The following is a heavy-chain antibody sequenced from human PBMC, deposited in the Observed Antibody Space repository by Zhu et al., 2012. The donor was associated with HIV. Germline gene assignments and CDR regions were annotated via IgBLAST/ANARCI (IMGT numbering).Heavy chain of an antibody. CDR3: ARLYGSGSFDN. J-gene: IGHJ4*02. Sequence: QVQLQESGPGLVKPSETLSLTCSVSGGSISGYYWSWIRQPAGRGLVWIGRIYPSGSTKYNPSLKGRVTMSVDTSKNQFSLNLTSVTAADTAVYYCARLYGSGSFDNWGQGTLVTVSS. CDR1: GGSISGYY. V-gene: IGHV4-4*07. D-gene: IGHD3-10*01. CDR2: IYPSGST.